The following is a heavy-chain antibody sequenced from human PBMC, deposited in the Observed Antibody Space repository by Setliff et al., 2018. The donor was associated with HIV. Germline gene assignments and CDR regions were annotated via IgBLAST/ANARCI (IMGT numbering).Heavy chain of an antibody. CDR1: SSISSGGYY. CDR2: VSTSGNT. Sequence: PSETLSLTCSVSSSISSGGYYWTWIRQPAGKGLEWIGHVSTSGNTNYNPSLKSRITISLDTSKSHFSLKLHSVTAADTAVYYCARIKAFGSGSYPLDFWGQGTPVTVSS. D-gene: IGHD3-10*01. J-gene: IGHJ4*02. V-gene: IGHV4-61*09. CDR3: ARIKAFGSGSYPLDF.